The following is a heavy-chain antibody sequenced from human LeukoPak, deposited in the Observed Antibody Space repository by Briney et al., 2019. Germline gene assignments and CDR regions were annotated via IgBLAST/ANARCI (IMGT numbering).Heavy chain of an antibody. CDR1: GFTFSSYG. J-gene: IGHJ4*02. D-gene: IGHD3-3*01. Sequence: GGSLRLSCAASGFTFSSYGMHWVRQAPGKGLEWVAFIRYDGSNKYYADSVKGRFTISRDNSKNTLYLQMNSLRAEDTAVYYCAKDSTDGYDFWSGYYKVPFDYWGQGTLVTVSS. V-gene: IGHV3-30*02. CDR3: AKDSTDGYDFWSGYYKVPFDY. CDR2: IRYDGSNK.